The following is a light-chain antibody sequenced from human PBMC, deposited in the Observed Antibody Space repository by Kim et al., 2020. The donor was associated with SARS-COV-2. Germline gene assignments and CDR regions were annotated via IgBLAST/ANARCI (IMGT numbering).Light chain of an antibody. J-gene: IGLJ3*02. CDR3: QVWDSSSDHPV. CDR1: NIGSKS. CDR2: YDS. Sequence: APGKTARITWGGNNIGSKSVHWYQQKPGQAPVLVIYYDSDRPSGILERFSGSNSGNTATLTISRVEAGDEADYYCQVWDSSSDHPVFGGGTQLTVL. V-gene: IGLV3-21*04.